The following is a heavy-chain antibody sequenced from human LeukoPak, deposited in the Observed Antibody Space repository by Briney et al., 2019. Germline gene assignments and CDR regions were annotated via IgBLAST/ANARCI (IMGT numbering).Heavy chain of an antibody. V-gene: IGHV3-7*05. D-gene: IGHD2-2*01. Sequence: GGSLRLSCAASRFTLSSYWMSWVRQAPGKGLEWVANIKQDRNEKYYVDSVEGRFTISRDNAKNSLYLQMSSLRVEDTAVYYCARDYQGHFEYWGQGTLVTVSS. CDR3: ARDYQGHFEY. CDR2: IKQDRNEK. J-gene: IGHJ4*02. CDR1: RFTLSSYW.